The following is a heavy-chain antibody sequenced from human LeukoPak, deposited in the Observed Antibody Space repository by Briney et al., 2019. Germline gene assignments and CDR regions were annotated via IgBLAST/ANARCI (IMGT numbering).Heavy chain of an antibody. CDR1: GGSISSYY. Sequence: SETLSLTCTVSGGSISSYYWSWIRQPPGKGLEWIGYIYYSGSTNYNPSLKSRVTISVDTSKNQFSLKVSSVTAADTAVYYCAREVADSGYDFWFDPWGQGTLVTVSS. D-gene: IGHD5-12*01. V-gene: IGHV4-59*01. CDR3: AREVADSGYDFWFDP. J-gene: IGHJ5*02. CDR2: IYYSGST.